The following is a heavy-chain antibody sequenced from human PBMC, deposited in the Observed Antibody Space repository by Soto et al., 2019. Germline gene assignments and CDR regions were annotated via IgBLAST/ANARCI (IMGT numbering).Heavy chain of an antibody. Sequence: GGSLRLSCAASGFTFSSYAMSWVRQAPGKGLEWVSAISGSGGSTYYADSVKGRFTISRDNSKNTLYLQMNSLRAEDTAVYYCAKATTYYYDSGGYYPDAFDIWGQGTMVTVSS. D-gene: IGHD3-22*01. CDR3: AKATTYYYDSGGYYPDAFDI. V-gene: IGHV3-23*01. CDR1: GFTFSSYA. J-gene: IGHJ3*02. CDR2: ISGSGGST.